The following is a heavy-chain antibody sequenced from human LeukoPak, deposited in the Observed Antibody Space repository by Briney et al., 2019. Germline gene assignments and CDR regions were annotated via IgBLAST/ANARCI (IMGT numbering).Heavy chain of an antibody. Sequence: SETLSLTCTVSGGSISSYYWSWIRQPPGKGLEWIGYIYYSGSTNYNPSLKSRATISVDTSKNQFSLKLSSVTAANTAVYYCARDLPSHMRPGSYYYYGMDVWGQGTTVTVSS. D-gene: IGHD1-14*01. V-gene: IGHV4-59*01. CDR3: ARDLPSHMRPGSYYYYGMDV. CDR2: IYYSGST. CDR1: GGSISSYY. J-gene: IGHJ6*02.